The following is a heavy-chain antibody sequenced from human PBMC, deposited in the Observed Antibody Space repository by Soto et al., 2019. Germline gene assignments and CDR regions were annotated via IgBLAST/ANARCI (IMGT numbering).Heavy chain of an antibody. J-gene: IGHJ4*02. CDR2: ISYDGSNK. D-gene: IGHD6-13*01. CDR1: RLTFSSYA. V-gene: IGHV3-30-3*01. CDR3: ARKAAGIDY. Sequence: PGGSLRLSCAASRLTFSSYAMHWVRQAPGKGLEWVAVISYDGSNKYYADSVKGRFTISRDNSKNTLYLQMNSLRAEDTAVYYCARKAAGIDYWGQGTLVTVSS.